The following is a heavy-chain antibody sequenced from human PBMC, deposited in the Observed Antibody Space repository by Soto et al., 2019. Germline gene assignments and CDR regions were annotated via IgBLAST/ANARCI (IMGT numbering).Heavy chain of an antibody. D-gene: IGHD4-17*01. Sequence: EVQLVESGGGLVQPGGSLRLSCAASGFTFSSYAMRWVRQAPGKGLEYVSAISSNGGSTYYANSVKGRFTISRDNSKNTLYLQMGSLRAEDMAVYYCARGGYGDYGAFDIWGQGTMVTVSS. CDR2: ISSNGGST. CDR1: GFTFSSYA. CDR3: ARGGYGDYGAFDI. J-gene: IGHJ3*02. V-gene: IGHV3-64*01.